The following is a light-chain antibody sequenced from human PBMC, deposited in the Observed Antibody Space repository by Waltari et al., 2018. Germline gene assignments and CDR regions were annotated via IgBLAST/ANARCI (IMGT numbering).Light chain of an antibody. CDR3: QQYYSSPRT. Sequence: DIVMTQSPDSLAVSLGERATIHCKSSQSLLYNSNNKNYLAWYQQSQGQPPKLLFYWASIRASGVPDRFSGSGSGTDFTLTISSLQAEDVAVYYCQQYYSSPRTFGGGTKVEI. CDR2: WAS. CDR1: QSLLYNSNNKNY. V-gene: IGKV4-1*01. J-gene: IGKJ4*01.